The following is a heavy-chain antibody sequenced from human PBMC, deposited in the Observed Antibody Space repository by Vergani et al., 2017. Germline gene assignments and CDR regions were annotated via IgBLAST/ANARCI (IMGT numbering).Heavy chain of an antibody. Sequence: EVQLVESGGGLVQPGRSLRLSCAASGFTFDDYAMHWVRQAPGKGLEWVSGISWNSGSIGYADSVKGRFTISRDNSKNTLYLQMNSLRAEDTAVYYCAKGPLSSGSYHYFDYWGQGTLVTVSS. V-gene: IGHV3-9*01. CDR3: AKGPLSSGSYHYFDY. J-gene: IGHJ4*02. CDR2: ISWNSGSI. CDR1: GFTFDDYA. D-gene: IGHD3-10*01.